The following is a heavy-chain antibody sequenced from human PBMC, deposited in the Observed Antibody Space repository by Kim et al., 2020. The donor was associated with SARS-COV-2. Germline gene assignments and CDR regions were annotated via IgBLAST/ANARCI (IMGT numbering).Heavy chain of an antibody. CDR3: ARLEGSGWSLYYFDY. J-gene: IGHJ4*02. V-gene: IGHV4-39*01. D-gene: IGHD6-19*01. Sequence: PTLKSRVTISVDTSKNQFPLKLSSVTAADTAVYYCARLEGSGWSLYYFDYWGQGTLVTVSS.